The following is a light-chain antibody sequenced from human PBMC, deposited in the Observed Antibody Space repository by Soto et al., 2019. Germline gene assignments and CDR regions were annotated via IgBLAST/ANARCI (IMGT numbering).Light chain of an antibody. CDR1: SSDVGAHNY. J-gene: IGLJ2*01. V-gene: IGLV2-8*01. CDR3: SSYAGSNTVV. CDR2: EVN. Sequence: QSALTQPPSASGSPGQSVTISCTGASSDVGAHNYVSWYQQHPGKAPKFIIYEVNKRPSGVPDRFSGSKSGNTASLTVSGLQAEDEADYYCSSYAGSNTVVFGGGTKLTVL.